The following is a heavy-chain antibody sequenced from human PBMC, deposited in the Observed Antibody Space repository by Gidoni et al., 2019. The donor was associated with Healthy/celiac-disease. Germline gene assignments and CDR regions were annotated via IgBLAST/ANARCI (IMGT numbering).Heavy chain of an antibody. D-gene: IGHD6-6*01. CDR1: GFTLSSYW. CDR2: INSDGSST. V-gene: IGHV3-74*01. CDR3: ARGSSSSAYYYMDV. J-gene: IGHJ6*03. Sequence: EVQLVESGGGLVQPGGSLSLSCAASGFTLSSYWMHWVRQAPGKGLVWVSRINSDGSSTTYADSVKGRFTISRDNAKNTLYLQMNSLRAEDTAVYYCARGSSSSAYYYMDVWGKGTTVTVSS.